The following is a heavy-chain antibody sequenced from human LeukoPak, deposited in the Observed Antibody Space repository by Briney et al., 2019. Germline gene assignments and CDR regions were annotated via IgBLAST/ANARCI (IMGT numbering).Heavy chain of an antibody. J-gene: IGHJ4*02. V-gene: IGHV3-7*01. CDR3: ASLVLYYYDSSGVKTTDY. D-gene: IGHD3-22*01. CDR2: IKQDGSEK. Sequence: GGSLRLSCAASGFTFSSYWMSWVRQAPGKGLEWVANIKQDGSEKYYVDSVKGRFTISRDNAKNSLHLQMNSLRAEDAAGYYCASLVLYYYDSSGVKTTDYWGGGTVDTVPS. CDR1: GFTFSSYW.